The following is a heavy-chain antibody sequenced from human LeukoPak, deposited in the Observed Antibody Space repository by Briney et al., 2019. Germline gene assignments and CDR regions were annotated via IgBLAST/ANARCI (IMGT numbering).Heavy chain of an antibody. CDR2: ISAYNGNT. Sequence: ASVKVSCKASGYTFTSYGISWVRQAPGQGLEWMGWISAYNGNTNYAQKLQGRVTMTTDTSTSTAYVELRSLRSDDTAVYYCASDLGIAAAGMVDYWGQGTLVTVSS. CDR1: GYTFTSYG. CDR3: ASDLGIAAAGMVDY. V-gene: IGHV1-18*01. D-gene: IGHD6-13*01. J-gene: IGHJ4*02.